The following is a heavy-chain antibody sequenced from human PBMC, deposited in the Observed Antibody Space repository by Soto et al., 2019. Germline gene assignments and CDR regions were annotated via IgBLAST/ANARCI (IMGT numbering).Heavy chain of an antibody. CDR2: ISYDGSNK. Sequence: QVQLVESGGGVVQPGRSLRLSCAASGFTFSSYGMHWVRQAPGKGLEWVAVISYDGSNKYYADSVKGRFTISRDNSKNTLYLQMNSLTAEDTAVYYCAKLWGTRTYDSSGYPIDYWGQGTLVTVSS. CDR3: AKLWGTRTYDSSGYPIDY. V-gene: IGHV3-30*18. D-gene: IGHD3-22*01. CDR1: GFTFSSYG. J-gene: IGHJ4*02.